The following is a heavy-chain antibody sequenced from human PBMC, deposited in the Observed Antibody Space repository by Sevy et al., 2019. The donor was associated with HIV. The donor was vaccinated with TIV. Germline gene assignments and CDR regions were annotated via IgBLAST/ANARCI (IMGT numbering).Heavy chain of an antibody. Sequence: ASVKVSCKASGYTFTGYYMHWVRQAPGQGLEWMGWINPNSGGTNYAQKFQGWVTMTRDTSISTAYMELSRPRSDDTAVYYCARERHDDYGDYELDYWGQGTLVTVSS. J-gene: IGHJ4*02. CDR3: ARERHDDYGDYELDY. V-gene: IGHV1-2*04. CDR1: GYTFTGYY. D-gene: IGHD4-17*01. CDR2: INPNSGGT.